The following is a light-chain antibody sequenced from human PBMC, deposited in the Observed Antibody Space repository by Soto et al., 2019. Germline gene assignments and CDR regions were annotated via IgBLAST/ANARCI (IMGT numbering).Light chain of an antibody. CDR2: GAS. CDR1: QSMGSN. Sequence: EIVITQSPATMSVSPGERATLSCRASQSMGSNVAWYQQTPGQAPRILIYGASTRETGIRARFSGSGSGTDFTLTINSLQSEDFAVYYCQQYNNWPRTFGQGTQVDIK. V-gene: IGKV3-15*01. J-gene: IGKJ1*01. CDR3: QQYNNWPRT.